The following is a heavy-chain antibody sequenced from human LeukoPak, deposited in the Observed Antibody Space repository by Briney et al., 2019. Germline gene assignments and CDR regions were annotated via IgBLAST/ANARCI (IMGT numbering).Heavy chain of an antibody. V-gene: IGHV1-69*04. CDR2: IIPILGIA. Sequence: SVKVSCKASGGTFSSYAISWVRQAPGQGLEWMGRIIPILGIANYAQKFQGRVTITADKSTSTAYMELSSLRSEDTAVYYCARAGGYNWSDGPHYWGQGTLVTVSS. D-gene: IGHD1-1*01. J-gene: IGHJ4*02. CDR3: ARAGGYNWSDGPHY. CDR1: GGTFSSYA.